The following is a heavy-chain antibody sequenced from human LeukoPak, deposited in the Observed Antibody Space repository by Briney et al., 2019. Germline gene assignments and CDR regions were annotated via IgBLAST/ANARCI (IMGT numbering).Heavy chain of an antibody. CDR2: ISSGGDTI. V-gene: IGHV3-48*03. D-gene: IGHD3-10*01. CDR1: GFNPTSYE. J-gene: IGHJ3*01. CDR3: ARGWYYL. Sequence: GGSLRLSCVASGFNPTSYEMNWVRQAPGKGLEGVSYISSGGDTIYYADSVKGRFTISRDNAKNSLYLQMNSLRAEDTALYYCARGWYYLWGQGTMVTVSS.